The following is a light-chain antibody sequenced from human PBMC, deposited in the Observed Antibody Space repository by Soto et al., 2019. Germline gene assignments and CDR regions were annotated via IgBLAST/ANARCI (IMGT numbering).Light chain of an antibody. CDR2: GAS. Sequence: EKVMTQSPATLSVSPGERATLSCRASQSVNSNLAWYQQKPGQAPRLLIYGASTRATGIPARFSGSGSGTEFTRTISSLQSEDFAVYYCQQYSDRRTFGQGTKLESK. CDR3: QQYSDRRT. CDR1: QSVNSN. V-gene: IGKV3-15*01. J-gene: IGKJ2*01.